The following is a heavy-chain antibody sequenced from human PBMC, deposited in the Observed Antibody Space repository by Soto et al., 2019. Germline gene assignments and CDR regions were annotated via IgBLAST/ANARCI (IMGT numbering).Heavy chain of an antibody. V-gene: IGHV1-69*01. J-gene: IGHJ4*02. Sequence: QVQLVQSGAEVKKPGSSVKVSCKASGDTLSTHGISWVRQAPGQGLEWMGGTIPIIGTTDYAEKFQGRVTITAGEATTTSYMELSSLRPDDTAVYYCAGGDSSDTGDHWGQGTLVTVSS. CDR1: GDTLSTHG. D-gene: IGHD5-18*01. CDR3: AGGDSSDTGDH. CDR2: TIPIIGTT.